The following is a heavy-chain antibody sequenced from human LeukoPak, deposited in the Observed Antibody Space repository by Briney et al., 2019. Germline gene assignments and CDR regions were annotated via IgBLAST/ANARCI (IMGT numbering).Heavy chain of an antibody. Sequence: PGGSLRLSCAASGFTFSSYAMSWVRQAPGKGLEWVSAISGSGGSTYYADSVKGRFTISRDNSKNTLYLQMNSLRAEDTAVYYCAKATDGDSYYGMDVWGQGTTVTVSS. CDR3: AKATDGDSYYGMDV. D-gene: IGHD4-17*01. CDR2: ISGSGGST. CDR1: GFTFSSYA. J-gene: IGHJ6*02. V-gene: IGHV3-23*01.